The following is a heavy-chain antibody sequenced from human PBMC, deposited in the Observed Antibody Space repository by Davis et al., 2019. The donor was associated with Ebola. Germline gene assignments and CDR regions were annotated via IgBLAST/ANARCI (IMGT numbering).Heavy chain of an antibody. V-gene: IGHV3-7*03. J-gene: IGHJ4*01. D-gene: IGHD2/OR15-2a*01. Sequence: GGSLRLSCAASGFTFSDYYMSWIRQAPGKGLEWVGLIGKDGSDQAYGDSVKGRFTISRDNAKNSLYLQMNSLRVEDTAVYYCAQYGNSGYWGQGTLVTVSS. CDR3: AQYGNSGY. CDR2: IGKDGSDQ. CDR1: GFTFSDYY.